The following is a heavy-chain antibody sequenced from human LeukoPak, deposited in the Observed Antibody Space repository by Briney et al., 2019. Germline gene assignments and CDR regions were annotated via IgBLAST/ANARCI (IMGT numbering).Heavy chain of an antibody. CDR3: AKQLGYCSDGSCYFPY. J-gene: IGHJ4*02. CDR2: ISNNGGYT. D-gene: IGHD2-15*01. V-gene: IGHV3-23*01. CDR1: GFTFGSSA. Sequence: GQSLRLSCAASGFTFGSSAMSWVRQAPGKGLEWVSAISNNGGYTYYADSVQGRFTIPRDNSKSTLCLQMNSLRAEDTAVYYCAKQLGYCSDGSCYFPYWGQGTLVTVSS.